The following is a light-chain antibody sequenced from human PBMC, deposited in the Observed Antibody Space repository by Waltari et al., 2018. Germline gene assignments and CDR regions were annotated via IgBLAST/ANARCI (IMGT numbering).Light chain of an antibody. Sequence: QTVVTQEPSLSVSPGGTVTLTCALSSGSHSTTSYATWYQQTPGQAPRTLVYKANARPSGVPDRFSGSILGNTAALTITGAQADDESDYYCALYMGSGMWVFGGGTRLTVL. CDR1: SGSHSTTSY. V-gene: IGLV8-61*01. CDR3: ALYMGSGMWV. CDR2: KAN. J-gene: IGLJ3*02.